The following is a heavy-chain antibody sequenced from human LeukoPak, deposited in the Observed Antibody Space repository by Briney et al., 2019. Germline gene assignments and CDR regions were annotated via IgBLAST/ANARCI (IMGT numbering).Heavy chain of an antibody. V-gene: IGHV4-59*08. D-gene: IGHD3-22*01. J-gene: IGHJ4*02. CDR1: GGSISSYY. CDR3: ARRPYYYDSSGYYYFDY. Sequence: PSETLSLTCTVSGGSISSYYWSWIRQPPGKGLEWIGYIYYSGSTNYNPSLKSRVTISVDTSKNQFSLKLSSLTAADTAVYYCARRPYYYDSSGYYYFDYWGQGTLVTVSS. CDR2: IYYSGST.